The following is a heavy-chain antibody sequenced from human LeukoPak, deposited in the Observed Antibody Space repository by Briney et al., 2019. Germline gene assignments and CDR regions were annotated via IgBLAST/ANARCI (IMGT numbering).Heavy chain of an antibody. V-gene: IGHV1-8*03. J-gene: IGHJ3*02. CDR3: ARAEYYDSRGAFDI. CDR1: GYTFTSYD. D-gene: IGHD3-22*01. Sequence: ASVKVSCQASGYTFTSYDINWLRQPTGQGLEWMGWIHSNSGNKGYAQKFQGRVTITRNTSISTAYMELSSLRSEDTAVYYGARAEYYDSRGAFDIWGQGTMDSVSS. CDR2: IHSNSGNK.